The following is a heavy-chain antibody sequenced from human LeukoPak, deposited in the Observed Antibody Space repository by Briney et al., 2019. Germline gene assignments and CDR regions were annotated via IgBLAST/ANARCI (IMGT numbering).Heavy chain of an antibody. J-gene: IGHJ4*02. CDR3: ARSIAGPDTFDY. Sequence: GGSLRLSCAASGFTFSSYWMHWVRQVPGKGLVWVSRSNTDGSSTTYADSVKGRFTISRYNAKSTLYLQMNSLRAEDTAVYYCARSIAGPDTFDYSGQGTLVTVSS. D-gene: IGHD6-13*01. CDR1: GFTFSSYW. CDR2: SNTDGSST. V-gene: IGHV3-74*01.